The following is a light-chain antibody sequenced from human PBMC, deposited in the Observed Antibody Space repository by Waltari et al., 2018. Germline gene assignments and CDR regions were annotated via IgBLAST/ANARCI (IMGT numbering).Light chain of an antibody. CDR1: QDISTY. CDR3: QQVNSYPLT. CDR2: AAS. Sequence: DIQLTQSPSFLSASVGDRVTITCRASQDISTYLAWYQQKPVKAPKFLIYAASTLQSGVPSRFSGGGSGTEFTLTISSLQPEDFAIYHCQQVNSYPLTFGGGTKVEV. V-gene: IGKV1-9*01. J-gene: IGKJ4*01.